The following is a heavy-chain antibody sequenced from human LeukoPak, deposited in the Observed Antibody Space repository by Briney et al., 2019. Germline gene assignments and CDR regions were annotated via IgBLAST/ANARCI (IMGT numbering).Heavy chain of an antibody. D-gene: IGHD5-18*01. CDR2: ISSSSSTI. J-gene: IGHJ6*03. CDR1: GFTFSSYS. CDR3: ARGGYSYAIHKSYYYYYYMDV. V-gene: IGHV3-48*04. Sequence: GGSLRLSCAASGFTFSSYSMNWVRQAPGKGLEWVSYISSSSSTIYYADSVKGQLTISRDNAKNSLYLQMNSLRAEDTAVYYCARGGYSYAIHKSYYYYYYMDVWGKGTTVTVSS.